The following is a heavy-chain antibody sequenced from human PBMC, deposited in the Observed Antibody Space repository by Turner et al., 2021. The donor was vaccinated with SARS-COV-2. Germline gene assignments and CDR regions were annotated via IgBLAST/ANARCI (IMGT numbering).Heavy chain of an antibody. CDR1: GGSISTYY. V-gene: IGHV4-59*08. D-gene: IGHD3-22*01. Sequence: QVQLQESGPGLAKPSETLSLTCTVPGGSISTYYWSWIRQPPGKGLECIGYNYYNGSTNYNPSLKSRVTISVDTSKNQFSLKLSSVTAADTAVYYCARRGAYTSGYPLWGQGTLVTVSS. CDR3: ARRGAYTSGYPL. J-gene: IGHJ4*02. CDR2: NYYNGST.